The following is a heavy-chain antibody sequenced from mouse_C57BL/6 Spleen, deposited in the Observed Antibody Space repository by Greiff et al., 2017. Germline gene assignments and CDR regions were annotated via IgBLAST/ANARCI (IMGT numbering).Heavy chain of an antibody. CDR1: GFNIKDYY. J-gene: IGHJ4*01. CDR3: TSITTVVDYYAMDY. Sequence: EVQLQQSGAELVRPGASVKLSCTASGFNIKDYYMHWVKQRPEQGLEWIGRIDPEDGDTEYAPKFQGKATMTADTSSNTAYLQLSSLTSEDTAVYYCTSITTVVDYYAMDYWGQRTSVTVSS. CDR2: IDPEDGDT. V-gene: IGHV14-1*01. D-gene: IGHD1-1*01.